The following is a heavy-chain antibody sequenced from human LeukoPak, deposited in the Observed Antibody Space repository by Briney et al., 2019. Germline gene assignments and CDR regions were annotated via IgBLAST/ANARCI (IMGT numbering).Heavy chain of an antibody. D-gene: IGHD6-19*01. CDR3: ARTSWLAGTNFDY. V-gene: IGHV4-34*01. CDR2: INHSGST. Sequence: PSETLSLTCTVYGGSFSGFYWSWIRQPPGKGLEWIGEINHSGSTNYNPSLKSRVTISVDTSKNQFSLKLSSVTAADTAVYYCARTSWLAGTNFDYWGQGTLVTVSS. J-gene: IGHJ4*02. CDR1: GGSFSGFY.